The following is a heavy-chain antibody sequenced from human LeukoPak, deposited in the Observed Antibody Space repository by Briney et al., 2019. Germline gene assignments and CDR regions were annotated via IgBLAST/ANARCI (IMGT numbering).Heavy chain of an antibody. CDR3: ARWIVRGLVIRNHFDY. Sequence: GGSLRLSCAASGFTVSSNYMSWVRQAPGKGLEWVSVIYSGGSTYYADSVKGRFTISRDNSKNTLYLQMNNLRAEDTAVYYCARWIVRGLVIRNHFDYWGQGTLVTVSS. CDR1: GFTVSSNY. D-gene: IGHD3/OR15-3a*01. CDR2: IYSGGST. V-gene: IGHV3-66*01. J-gene: IGHJ4*02.